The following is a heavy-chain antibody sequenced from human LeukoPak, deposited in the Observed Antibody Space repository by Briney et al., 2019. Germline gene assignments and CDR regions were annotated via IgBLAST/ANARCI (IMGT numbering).Heavy chain of an antibody. J-gene: IGHJ5*02. D-gene: IGHD1-26*01. CDR3: ARDGGSYYNWFDP. CDR2: INSDGSST. Sequence: PGGSLRLSCAASGFTFSSYWMHWVRHAPGKGLVWVSRINSDGSSTSYADSVKGRFTISRDNAKNTLYLQMNSLRAEDTAVYYCARDGGSYYNWFDPWGQGTLVTVSS. V-gene: IGHV3-74*01. CDR1: GFTFSSYW.